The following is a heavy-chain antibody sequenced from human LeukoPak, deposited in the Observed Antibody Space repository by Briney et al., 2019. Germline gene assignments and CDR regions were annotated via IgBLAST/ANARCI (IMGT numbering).Heavy chain of an antibody. D-gene: IGHD3-10*02. CDR2: ISSSGSTI. Sequence: GVLSLSCAASGFTFSSYEMNWVRQAPGKGLEWVSYISSSGSTIYYADSVKGRFTISRDNAKNSLYLQMNSLRAEDTAVYYCAELGITMIGGVWGKGTTVTISS. CDR3: AELGITMIGGV. J-gene: IGHJ6*04. V-gene: IGHV3-48*03. CDR1: GFTFSSYE.